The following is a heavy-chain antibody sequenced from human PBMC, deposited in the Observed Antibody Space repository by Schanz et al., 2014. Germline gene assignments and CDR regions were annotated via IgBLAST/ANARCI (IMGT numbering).Heavy chain of an antibody. D-gene: IGHD3-22*01. V-gene: IGHV3-53*01. Sequence: EVQLVASGGGLVQPGGSLRLSCAASGFAVDNYYMSCVRQAPGKGLEWVSFIYIGGNTYYADSVKGRFTISRDNSKNTLFLQMNSLRVEDSAIYYCAKDISDTSGKDDYWGQGTLVTVSS. CDR2: IYIGGNT. CDR1: GFAVDNYY. CDR3: AKDISDTSGKDDY. J-gene: IGHJ4*02.